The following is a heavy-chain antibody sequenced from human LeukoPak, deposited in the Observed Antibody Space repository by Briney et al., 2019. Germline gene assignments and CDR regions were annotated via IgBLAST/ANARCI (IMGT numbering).Heavy chain of an antibody. CDR2: ISSNGDNT. Sequence: GGSPRLSCSVSGFTFSTYVMHWVRQAPGKGLEYVSAISSNGDNTYYADSVKGRFTISRDNSKNTLYLQMSSLRADDTAVYYCVRGTGYWGQGTLVTVSS. CDR1: GFTFSTYV. CDR3: VRGTGY. V-gene: IGHV3-64D*06. J-gene: IGHJ4*02.